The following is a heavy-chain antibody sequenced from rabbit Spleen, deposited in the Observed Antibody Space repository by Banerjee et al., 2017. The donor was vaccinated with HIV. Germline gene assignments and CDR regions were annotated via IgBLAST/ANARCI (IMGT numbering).Heavy chain of an antibody. CDR3: AGGSSDYYFNL. Sequence: QLKESGGGLVQPGGSLKLSCKASGFTLSSYYMNWVRQAPGKGLEWIGYIDPVFGITYYANWVNGRFSISRENAQNTVFLQMTSLTAADTATYFCAGGSSDYYFNLWGPGTLVTVS. J-gene: IGHJ4*01. CDR2: IDPVFGIT. CDR1: GFTLSSYY. V-gene: IGHV1S7*01. D-gene: IGHD8-1*01.